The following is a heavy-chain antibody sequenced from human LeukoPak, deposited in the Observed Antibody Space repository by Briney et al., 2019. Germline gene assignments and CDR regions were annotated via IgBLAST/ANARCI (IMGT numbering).Heavy chain of an antibody. J-gene: IGHJ4*02. V-gene: IGHV1-18*01. D-gene: IGHD2-2*02. Sequence: GASVKVSCKASGYTFTSYGISWVRQAPGQGLEWMGWISAYKGNTKYAQKLQGRVTMTTDTSTSTAYMELRSLRSDDTAVYYCARDPRGYCSSTSCYMPLDYWGQGTLVTVSS. CDR2: ISAYKGNT. CDR3: ARDPRGYCSSTSCYMPLDY. CDR1: GYTFTSYG.